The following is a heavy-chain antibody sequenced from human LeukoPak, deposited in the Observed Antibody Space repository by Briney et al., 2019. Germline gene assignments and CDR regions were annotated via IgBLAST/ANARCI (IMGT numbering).Heavy chain of an antibody. J-gene: IGHJ5*02. D-gene: IGHD6-19*01. CDR1: GGSISSTSYY. CDR3: ARTKAPGIAVAGTSCWFDP. V-gene: IGHV4-39*07. CDR2: IYYSGNT. Sequence: SETLSLTCVVSGGSISSTSYYWGWIRQPPGKGLEWVGSIYYSGNTYYNPSLKSRVTISVDTSKNQFSLKLSSVTAADTAVYYCARTKAPGIAVAGTSCWFDPWGQGTLVTVSS.